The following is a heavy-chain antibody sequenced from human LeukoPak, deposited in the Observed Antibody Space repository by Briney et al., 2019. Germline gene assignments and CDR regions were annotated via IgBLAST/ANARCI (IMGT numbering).Heavy chain of an antibody. V-gene: IGHV4-61*02. Sequence: SETLSLTCTVSGGSISSGSYYWSWIRQPAGKGLEWIGRIYTSGSTNYNPSLKSRVTISVDTSKNQFSLKLSSVTAADTAVYYCAREGFWSGEYFIDYWGQGTLVTVSS. D-gene: IGHD3-3*01. CDR1: GGSISSGSYY. CDR3: AREGFWSGEYFIDY. J-gene: IGHJ4*02. CDR2: IYTSGST.